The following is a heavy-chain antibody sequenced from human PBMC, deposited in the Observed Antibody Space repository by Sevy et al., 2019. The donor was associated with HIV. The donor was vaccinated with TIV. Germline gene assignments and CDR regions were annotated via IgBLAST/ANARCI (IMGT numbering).Heavy chain of an antibody. CDR1: GGSISSGGYY. CDR3: AWAGGTQLWFRPYSSCEGFGLDY. CDR2: IYYSGST. Sequence: SETLSLTCTVSGGSISSGGYYWSWIRQHPGKGLEWIGYIYYSGSTYYNPSLKSRVTISVDTSKNQFSLKLSSVTAADTAVYYCAWAGGTQLWFRPYSSCEGFGLDYWGQGTLVTVSS. J-gene: IGHJ4*02. V-gene: IGHV4-31*03. D-gene: IGHD5-18*01.